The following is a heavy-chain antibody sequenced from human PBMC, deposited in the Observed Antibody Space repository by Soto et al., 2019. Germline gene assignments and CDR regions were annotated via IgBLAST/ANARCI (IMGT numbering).Heavy chain of an antibody. J-gene: IGHJ4*02. CDR2: IYFNGNT. CDR1: AASFSKYY. D-gene: IGHD3-16*01. V-gene: IGHV4-59*01. Sequence: LXLTCTVSAASFSKYYWTWIRQPPGKGLECIGYIYFNGNTKYNPSLEGRLTISIDTSKKEFSLKLTSVTAADAAVYYCASVTFGGIVLAHWGQGTLVTVSS. CDR3: ASVTFGGIVLAH.